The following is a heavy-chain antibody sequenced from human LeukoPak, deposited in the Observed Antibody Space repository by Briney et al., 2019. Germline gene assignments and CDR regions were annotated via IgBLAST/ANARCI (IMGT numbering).Heavy chain of an antibody. V-gene: IGHV3-21*01. CDR2: MSSSSSYI. J-gene: IGHJ4*02. Sequence: GGSLRLSCAASGFTFSSYWMHWVRQAPGKGLEWVSSMSSSSSYIYYADSVKGRFTISRDNAKNSLYLQMNSLRAEDTAVYYCARDQSWQFIAVAITTYFDCWGQGTLVTVSS. CDR1: GFTFSSYW. D-gene: IGHD6-19*01. CDR3: ARDQSWQFIAVAITTYFDC.